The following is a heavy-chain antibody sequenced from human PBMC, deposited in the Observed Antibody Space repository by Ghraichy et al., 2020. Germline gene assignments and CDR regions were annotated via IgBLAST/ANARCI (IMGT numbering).Heavy chain of an antibody. CDR2: ISSSSRYI. V-gene: IGHV3-21*01. CDR3: ARELLNSGSYAYYYGMDV. J-gene: IGHJ6*02. CDR1: GFTFSSYS. D-gene: IGHD1-26*01. Sequence: GESLNISCAASGFTFSSYSMNWVRQAPGKGLEWVSSISSSSRYIYYGDSVKGRFTISRDNAKNSLYLQMNSLRAEDTAVYYCARELLNSGSYAYYYGMDVWGQGTTVTVSS.